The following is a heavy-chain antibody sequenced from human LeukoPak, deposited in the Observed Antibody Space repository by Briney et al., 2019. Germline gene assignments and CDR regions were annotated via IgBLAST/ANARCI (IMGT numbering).Heavy chain of an antibody. V-gene: IGHV1-18*01. J-gene: IGHJ6*02. Sequence: ASVKVSCKASGYTFTSYGISWVRQAPGQGLEWMGWISAYNGNTNYAQKLQGRVTMTTDISTSTAYMELRSLRSEDTAVYYCARTVVYSSSSPYYYGMDVWGQGTTVTVSS. CDR1: GYTFTSYG. D-gene: IGHD6-6*01. CDR2: ISAYNGNT. CDR3: ARTVVYSSSSPYYYGMDV.